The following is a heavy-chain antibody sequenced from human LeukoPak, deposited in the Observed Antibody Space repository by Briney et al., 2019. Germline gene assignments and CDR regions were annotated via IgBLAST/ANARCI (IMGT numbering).Heavy chain of an antibody. Sequence: GGSLRLSCAASGFTFDDYAMHWVRQAPGKGLEWVSGISWNSGSIGYADSVKGRFTISRDNAKNSLYLQMNSLRAEDMALYYCAKDSGSTVAPGDAFDIWGQGTMVTVSS. J-gene: IGHJ3*02. V-gene: IGHV3-9*03. CDR1: GFTFDDYA. CDR3: AKDSGSTVAPGDAFDI. D-gene: IGHD2-2*01. CDR2: ISWNSGSI.